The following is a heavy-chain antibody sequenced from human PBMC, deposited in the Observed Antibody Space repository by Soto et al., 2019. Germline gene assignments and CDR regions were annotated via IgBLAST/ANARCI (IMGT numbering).Heavy chain of an antibody. CDR2: ISYDGSNK. V-gene: IGHV3-30*18. Sequence: GGSLRLSCAASGFTFSSYGMHWVRQAPGKGLEWVAVISYDGSNKYYADSVKGRFTISRDNSKNTLYLQMNSLRAEDTAVYYCAKVRAAAGSLYYYYYGMDVWGQGTTVTVSS. J-gene: IGHJ6*02. CDR1: GFTFSSYG. CDR3: AKVRAAAGSLYYYYYGMDV. D-gene: IGHD6-13*01.